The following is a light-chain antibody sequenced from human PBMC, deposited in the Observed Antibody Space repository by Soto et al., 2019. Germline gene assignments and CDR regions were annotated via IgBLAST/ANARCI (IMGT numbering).Light chain of an antibody. J-gene: IGKJ1*01. CDR1: QSVRSSH. Sequence: EIVLTQSPGTLSLSPGERATVSCRTSQSVRSSHLAWYQQKPGQAPRLLIYGASSRATGIPDRFSGSGSGTDFTLTIIRLEPEDFAVYYCQQYDISPWTFGQGTKVDIK. CDR3: QQYDISPWT. V-gene: IGKV3-20*01. CDR2: GAS.